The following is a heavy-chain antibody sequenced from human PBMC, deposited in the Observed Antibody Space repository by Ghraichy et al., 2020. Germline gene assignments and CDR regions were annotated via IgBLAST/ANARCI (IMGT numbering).Heavy chain of an antibody. J-gene: IGHJ6*02. CDR2: IYHSGST. V-gene: IGHV4-4*02. CDR1: GGSISSSNW. D-gene: IGHD6-19*01. Sequence: LETLSLTCAVSGGSISSSNWWSWVRQPPGKGLEWIGEIYHSGSTNYNPSLKSRVTISVDKSKNQFSLKLSSVTAADTAVYYCAREPNSSGWQYYYYGMDVWGQGTTVTVSS. CDR3: AREPNSSGWQYYYYGMDV.